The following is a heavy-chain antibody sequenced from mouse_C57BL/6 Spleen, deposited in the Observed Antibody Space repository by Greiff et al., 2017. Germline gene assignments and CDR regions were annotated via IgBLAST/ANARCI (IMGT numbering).Heavy chain of an antibody. CDR3: AREGDYDGSYAMDY. J-gene: IGHJ4*01. V-gene: IGHV5-16*01. CDR2: INYDGSST. Sequence: DVKLVESEGGLVQPGSSMKLSCTASGFTFSDYYMAWVRQVPEKGLEWVANINYDGSSTYYLDSLKSRFIISRANAKNILYLQMSSLKSEDTATYYCAREGDYDGSYAMDYWGQGTSVTVSS. CDR1: GFTFSDYY. D-gene: IGHD2-4*01.